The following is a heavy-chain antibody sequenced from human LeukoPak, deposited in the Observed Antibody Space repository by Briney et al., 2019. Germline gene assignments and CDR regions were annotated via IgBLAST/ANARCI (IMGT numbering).Heavy chain of an antibody. CDR3: ARQGHTSGQGLRNNWFDP. D-gene: IGHD6-19*01. V-gene: IGHV4-39*01. CDR1: GGSISSSSFY. CDR2: IFYSGST. Sequence: SETLSLTCTVSGGSISSSSFYWVWIRQPPGKGLEWIGTIFYSGSTYYNPSLKSRVTMSVDTSKNQFSLNLSPVTAADTAVYYCARQGHTSGQGLRNNWFDPWGQGSLVTVSS. J-gene: IGHJ5*02.